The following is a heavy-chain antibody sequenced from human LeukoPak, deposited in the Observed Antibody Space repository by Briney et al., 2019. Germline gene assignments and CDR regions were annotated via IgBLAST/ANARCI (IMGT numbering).Heavy chain of an antibody. CDR3: ARQTTVTGLLYYYYYYMDV. V-gene: IGHV3-7*01. CDR1: GFTFSSYS. Sequence: GGSLRLSCAASGFTFSSYSMNWVRQAPGKGLEWVANIKQDGSEKYYVDSVKGRFTISRDNAKNSLYLQMNSLRAEDTAVYYCARQTTVTGLLYYYYYYMDVWGKGTTVTISS. J-gene: IGHJ6*03. CDR2: IKQDGSEK. D-gene: IGHD4-17*01.